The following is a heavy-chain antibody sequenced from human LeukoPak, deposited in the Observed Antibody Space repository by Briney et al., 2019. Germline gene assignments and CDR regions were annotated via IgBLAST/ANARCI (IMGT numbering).Heavy chain of an antibody. J-gene: IGHJ4*02. CDR1: GGTFSSYA. CDR3: ATRNDYYDSSGYYLPHFDY. CDR2: IIPILGIA. Sequence: ASVKVSCKASGGTFSSYAISWVRQAPGQGLEWMGRIIPILGIANYPQKFQGRVTITADKSTSTAYMELSSLRSEDTAVYYCATRNDYYDSSGYYLPHFDYWGQGTLVTVSS. D-gene: IGHD3-22*01. V-gene: IGHV1-69*04.